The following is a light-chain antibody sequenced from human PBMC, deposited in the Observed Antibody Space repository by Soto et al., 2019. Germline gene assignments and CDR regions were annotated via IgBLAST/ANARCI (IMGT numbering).Light chain of an antibody. CDR2: GAS. Sequence: EIVITQSPATLSVSPGERATLSCRAGQSVSTNLAWCQQKPGQAPRLLIYGASTRATGIPDRFSGSGSGTDFTLTISRLEPEDFAVYYCQHYGHALWAFGQGTKVDI. V-gene: IGKV3-15*01. CDR1: QSVSTN. J-gene: IGKJ1*01. CDR3: QHYGHALWA.